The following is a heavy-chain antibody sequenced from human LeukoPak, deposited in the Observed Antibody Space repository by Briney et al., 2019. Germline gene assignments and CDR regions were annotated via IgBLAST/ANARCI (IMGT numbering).Heavy chain of an antibody. CDR2: ISGSGGST. J-gene: IGHJ6*02. CDR1: GFTFSSYG. Sequence: GGSLRLSCAASGFTFSSYGMHWVRQAPGKGLEWVSAISGSGGSTYYADSVKGRFTISRDNSKNTLYLQMNSLRAEDTAVYYCANLHYYYYGMDVWGQGTTVTVSS. V-gene: IGHV3-23*01. CDR3: ANLHYYYYGMDV.